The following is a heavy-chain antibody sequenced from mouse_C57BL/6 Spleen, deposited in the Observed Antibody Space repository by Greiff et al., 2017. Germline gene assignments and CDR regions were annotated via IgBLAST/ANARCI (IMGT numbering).Heavy chain of an antibody. CDR3: ASTVVARWYFDV. Sequence: VQLQQSGAELVRPGASVKMSCKASGYTFTSYSMTWVKQRPGQGLEWIGYINPSSGYTKYNQKFKDKATLTVDKSSSTAYMQLSSLTSEDSAVYYCASTVVARWYFDVWGTGTTVTVSS. J-gene: IGHJ1*03. CDR1: GYTFTSYS. D-gene: IGHD1-1*01. CDR2: INPSSGYT. V-gene: IGHV1-4*01.